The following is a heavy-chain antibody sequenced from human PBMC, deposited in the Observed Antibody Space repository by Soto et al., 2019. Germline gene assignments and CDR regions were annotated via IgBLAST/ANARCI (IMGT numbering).Heavy chain of an antibody. J-gene: IGHJ4*02. CDR2: IYASGST. D-gene: IGHD6-19*01. V-gene: IGHV4-4*07. CDR3: ARHPGYSRGRYYFDY. Sequence: KPSESRSLTCIVCGGSISSFYWSWIRQPAGKGLGWIGRIYASGSTNYNPSHKSRVTMSVDTSKNQFSLKLSSLTATDTAVYYCARHPGYSRGRYYFDYWGQGTLVTVSS. CDR1: GGSISSFY.